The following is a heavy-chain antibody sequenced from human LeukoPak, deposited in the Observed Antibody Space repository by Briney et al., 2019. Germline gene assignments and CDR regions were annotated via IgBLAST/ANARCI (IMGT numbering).Heavy chain of an antibody. Sequence: GGSLRHSRSVSVFTFITSVMHWVRQAPGRGVEYVSAISSNGDNRYYPDSVKSRITISRDNSKNTLYLQMSSLRADDTAVYYCVRGTGYWGQGTLVTVSS. CDR3: VRGTGY. CDR1: VFTFITSV. J-gene: IGHJ4*02. V-gene: IGHV3-64D*06. CDR2: ISSNGDNR.